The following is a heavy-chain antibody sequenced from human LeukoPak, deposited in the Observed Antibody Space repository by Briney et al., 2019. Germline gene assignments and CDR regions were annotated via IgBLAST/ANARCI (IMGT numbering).Heavy chain of an antibody. CDR1: GFTFSSYW. CDR3: ARFTMIVVVITSFDY. Sequence: PGGSLRLSCAASGFTFSSYWMSWVRQAPGKGLEWVANIKQDGSEKYYVDSVKGRFTISRDNAKNSLYLQMNSLRAEDTAVYYCARFTMIVVVITSFDYWGQGTLVTVSS. V-gene: IGHV3-7*01. J-gene: IGHJ4*02. CDR2: IKQDGSEK. D-gene: IGHD3-22*01.